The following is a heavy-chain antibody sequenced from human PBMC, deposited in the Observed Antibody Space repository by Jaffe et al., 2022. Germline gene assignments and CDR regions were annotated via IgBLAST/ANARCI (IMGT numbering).Heavy chain of an antibody. CDR2: ISWNSGSI. CDR1: GFTFDDYA. D-gene: IGHD3-16*02. J-gene: IGHJ4*02. CDR3: AKTYPYDYIWGSYRDKGPYYFDY. V-gene: IGHV3-9*01. Sequence: EVQLVESGGGLVQPGRSLRLSCAASGFTFDDYAMHWVRQAPGKGLEWVSGISWNSGSIGYADSVKGRFTISRDNAKNSLYLQMNSLRAEDTALYYCAKTYPYDYIWGSYRDKGPYYFDYWGQGTLVTVSS.